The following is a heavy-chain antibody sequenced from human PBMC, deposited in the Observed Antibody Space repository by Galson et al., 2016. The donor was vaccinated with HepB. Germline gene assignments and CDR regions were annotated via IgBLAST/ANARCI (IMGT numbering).Heavy chain of an antibody. Sequence: TLSLTCTVSGGSISSGGYYWSWIRQHPGKGLEWIGYIYHSGSTYYNPSHRRRVTISIDTSKNQFSLKLSSVTAADTAVYYCARASSGSDYWGQGTLVTVSS. J-gene: IGHJ4*02. V-gene: IGHV4-31*03. CDR1: GGSISSGGYY. CDR3: ARASSGSDY. CDR2: IYHSGST. D-gene: IGHD5-12*01.